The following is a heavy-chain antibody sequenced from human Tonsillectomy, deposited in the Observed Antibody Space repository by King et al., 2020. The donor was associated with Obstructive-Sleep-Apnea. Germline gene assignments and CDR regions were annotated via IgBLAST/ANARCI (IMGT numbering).Heavy chain of an antibody. V-gene: IGHV4-39*07. Sequence: QLQESGPGLVKPSETLSLTCTVSGGSITSSSYYWGWIRQPPGKGLEWIGNIYYSGGAYYNPSLKSRVTISVDASKNQFSLRLRSVTAADTAMYFCTRDLARGYSGYGRNPVGYWGQGTLVTVSS. J-gene: IGHJ4*02. D-gene: IGHD5-12*01. CDR1: GGSITSSSYY. CDR2: IYYSGGA. CDR3: TRDLARGYSGYGRNPVGY.